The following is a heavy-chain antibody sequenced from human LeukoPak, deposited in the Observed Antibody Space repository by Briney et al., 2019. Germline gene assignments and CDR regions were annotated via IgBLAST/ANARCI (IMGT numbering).Heavy chain of an antibody. V-gene: IGHV1-18*01. CDR1: GYTFTSYG. CDR3: ARVVRYCSSTSRAIYYYGMDV. CDR2: ISAYNGNT. J-gene: IGHJ6*02. Sequence: ASVKVSCKASGYTFTSYGISWVRQAPGQGLEWMGWISAYNGNTNYAQKLQGRVTMTTDTSTSTAYMELRSLRSDDTAVYYCARVVRYCSSTSRAIYYYGMDVWGQGTTVTVSS. D-gene: IGHD2-2*01.